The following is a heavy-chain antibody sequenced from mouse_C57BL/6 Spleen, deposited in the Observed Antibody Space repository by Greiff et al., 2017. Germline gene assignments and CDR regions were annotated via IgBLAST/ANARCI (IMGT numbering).Heavy chain of an antibody. V-gene: IGHV1-82*01. Sequence: VQLQESGPELVKPGASVKISCKASGYAFSSSWMNWVKQRPGKGLEWIGRIYPGDGDTNYNGKFKGKATLTADKSSSTAYMQLSSLTSEDSAVYFCARKGYGNFPFDYWGQGTTLTVSS. D-gene: IGHD2-1*01. J-gene: IGHJ2*01. CDR1: GYAFSSSW. CDR3: ARKGYGNFPFDY. CDR2: IYPGDGDT.